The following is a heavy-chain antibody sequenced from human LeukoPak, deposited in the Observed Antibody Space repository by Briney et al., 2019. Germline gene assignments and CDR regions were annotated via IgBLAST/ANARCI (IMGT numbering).Heavy chain of an antibody. J-gene: IGHJ4*02. V-gene: IGHV3-21*01. Sequence: PGGSLRLSCAASGFTFSSYSMNWVRQAPGKGLEWVSSISSSSSYIYYADSVKGRFTISRDNAKNSLYLQMNSLRAEDTAVYYCARDLASETRGGYWGQGTLVTVSS. CDR2: ISSSSSYI. CDR3: ARDLASETRGGY. CDR1: GFTFSSYS. D-gene: IGHD4-17*01.